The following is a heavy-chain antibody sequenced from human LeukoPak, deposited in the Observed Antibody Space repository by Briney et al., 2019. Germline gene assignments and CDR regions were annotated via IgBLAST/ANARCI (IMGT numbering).Heavy chain of an antibody. D-gene: IGHD5-12*01. CDR1: GFTFGDYP. V-gene: IGHV3-49*04. CDR2: IGSKAYGGTT. J-gene: IGHJ4*02. CDR3: RRGQGVDDRDY. Sequence: GGSLRLSCTASGFTFGDYPMSWVRQTPGKGLKWVGFIGSKAYGGTTEYAASVKGRFIISRDDSKNIAYLQMNSLKTEDTAVYYCRRGQGVDDRDYWGQGTLVTVFS.